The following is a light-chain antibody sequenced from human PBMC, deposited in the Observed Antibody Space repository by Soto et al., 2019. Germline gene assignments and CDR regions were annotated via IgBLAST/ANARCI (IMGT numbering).Light chain of an antibody. V-gene: IGLV2-23*01. CDR1: SSDVGSYNL. Sequence: QSALTQPASVSGSPGQSITISCTGTSSDVGSYNLVSWYQQHPGKAPKLMIYKGSKRPSGVSNRFSGSKSSNTASQTISGLQAEDEADYYCCSYAGSSTFYVFGTGTKLTVL. J-gene: IGLJ1*01. CDR3: CSYAGSSTFYV. CDR2: KGS.